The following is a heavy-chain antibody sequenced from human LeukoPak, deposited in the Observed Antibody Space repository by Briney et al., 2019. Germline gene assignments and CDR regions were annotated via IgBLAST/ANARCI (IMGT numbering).Heavy chain of an antibody. V-gene: IGHV1-18*01. CDR1: GYTFTSYG. J-gene: IGHJ4*02. CDR3: ARVVGGSYYSANCFDY. D-gene: IGHD1-26*01. CDR2: ISAYNGNT. Sequence: ASVKVSCKASGYTFTSYGISWVRQAPGQGLEWMGWISAYNGNTNYAQKLQGRVTMTTDTSTSTAYMELRGLRSDDTAVYYCARVVGGSYYSANCFDYWGQGTLVTVSS.